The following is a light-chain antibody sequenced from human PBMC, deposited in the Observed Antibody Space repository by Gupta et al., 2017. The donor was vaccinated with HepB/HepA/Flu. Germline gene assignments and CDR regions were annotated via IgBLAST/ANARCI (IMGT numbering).Light chain of an antibody. V-gene: IGLV3-19*01. Sequence: SSELTQDPAVSVALGQTVRITCQGDSLRSYYASWYQQKPGQAPVLVIYGKNNRPSGNPDRFSGSSSGNTAALTITGAQAEEEADYYCNSRDSSGNHLGVFGGGTKLTVL. CDR3: NSRDSSGNHLGV. CDR2: GKN. CDR1: SLRSYY. J-gene: IGLJ2*01.